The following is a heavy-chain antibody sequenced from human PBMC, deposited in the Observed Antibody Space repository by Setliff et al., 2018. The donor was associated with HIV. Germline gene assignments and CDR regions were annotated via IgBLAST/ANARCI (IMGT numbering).Heavy chain of an antibody. Sequence: PSETLSLTCTVSGGSITRTPYYWGWIRQPPGKGLEWIGSIHHSGTAYDNPSLNSRVIISVDTSKNQFSLRLNSVTAADTAVYYCARHSLGNIGDYIRIGAIDIWGQGTMVTVSS. CDR3: ARHSLGNIGDYIRIGAIDI. CDR1: GGSITRTPYY. V-gene: IGHV4-39*01. D-gene: IGHD4-17*01. CDR2: IHHSGTA. J-gene: IGHJ3*02.